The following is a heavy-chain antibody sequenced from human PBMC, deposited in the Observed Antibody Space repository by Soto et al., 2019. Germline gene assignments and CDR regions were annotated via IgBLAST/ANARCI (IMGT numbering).Heavy chain of an antibody. J-gene: IGHJ4*02. D-gene: IGHD5-12*01. CDR2: ISSTSDNI. CDR1: GFTFSTYR. Sequence: PGGSLRLSCGASGFTFSTYRMNWVRQAPGKGLECVSSISSTSDNIYYAGSLKGRFTISRDNSNSSLSLQISSPRAEDTAIYYCARDPRVGDGYNFRLFFDFWGQGTLVTVSS. V-gene: IGHV3-21*01. CDR3: ARDPRVGDGYNFRLFFDF.